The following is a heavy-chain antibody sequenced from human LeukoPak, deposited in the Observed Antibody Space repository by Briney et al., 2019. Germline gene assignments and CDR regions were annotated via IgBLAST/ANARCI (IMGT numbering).Heavy chain of an antibody. J-gene: IGHJ5*02. CDR3: ARRKGVVLRYFDWSLKRNNWFDP. D-gene: IGHD3-9*01. V-gene: IGHV1-8*01. Sequence: ASVKVSCKASGYTFTSYDINWVRQATGQGLEWMGWMNPNSGNTGYAQKFQGRVTMTRNTSISTAYMELSSLRSEDTAVYYCARRKGVVLRYFDWSLKRNNWFDPWGQGTLVTVSS. CDR2: MNPNSGNT. CDR1: GYTFTSYD.